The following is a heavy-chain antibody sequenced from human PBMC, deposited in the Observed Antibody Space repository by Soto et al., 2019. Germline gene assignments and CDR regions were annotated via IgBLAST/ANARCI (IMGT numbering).Heavy chain of an antibody. J-gene: IGHJ4*02. CDR3: ARLGSAMASRDY. CDR2: IDPSDSYT. V-gene: IGHV5-10-1*01. Sequence: GESLKISCKGSGYSFTSYWISCVRQMPGKGLEWMGRIDPSDSYTNYSPSFQGHVTISADKSISTAYLQWSSLKASDTAMYYCARLGSAMASRDYWGQGTLVTVSS. D-gene: IGHD5-18*01. CDR1: GYSFTSYW.